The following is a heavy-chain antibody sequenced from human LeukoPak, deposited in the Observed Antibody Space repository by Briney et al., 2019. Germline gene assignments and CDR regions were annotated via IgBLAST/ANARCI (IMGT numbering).Heavy chain of an antibody. Sequence: SETLSLTYAVSGGSFSGYYWTWIRQPPGKGLEWIGEINHSGSANYNPSLKSRVTISLDTSKNQFSLNLSSVTAADTAVYYCARGQGTVTTHWGQGTLVTVSS. CDR3: ARGQGTVTTH. J-gene: IGHJ4*02. V-gene: IGHV4-34*01. D-gene: IGHD4-17*01. CDR2: INHSGSA. CDR1: GGSFSGYY.